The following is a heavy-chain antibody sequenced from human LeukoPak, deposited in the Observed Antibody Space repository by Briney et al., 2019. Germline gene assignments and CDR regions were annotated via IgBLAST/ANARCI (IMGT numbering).Heavy chain of an antibody. J-gene: IGHJ3*02. V-gene: IGHV3-48*02. CDR3: ALDQYSGHWFYAFDI. CDR1: GFTFSSYS. D-gene: IGHD6-19*01. CDR2: ISSSISTK. Sequence: PGGSLRLSCAASGFTFSSYSMNWVRQAPGKGLEWVSYISSSISTKYYADSVKGRFTISRDNAKNSLYLQMNSLRDEDTAVYYCALDQYSGHWFYAFDIWGQGTMVTVSS.